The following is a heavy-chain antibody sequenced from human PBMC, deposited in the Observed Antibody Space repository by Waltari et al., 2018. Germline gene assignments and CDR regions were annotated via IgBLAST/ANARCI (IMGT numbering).Heavy chain of an antibody. CDR3: AKKNDEVFDRNGLVYDAFDM. V-gene: IGHV3-9*01. J-gene: IGHJ3*02. CDR2: INWNSCSI. CDR1: GFTIDDYA. D-gene: IGHD1-1*01. Sequence: EVQLVESGGDLVQPGRSLRLSCAASGFTIDDYAMHWVRQVPGKGLEWVAGINWNSCSIGYGESVKGRFTISRDNDRNSLYLQMSSLTTEDTAVYYCAKKNDEVFDRNGLVYDAFDMWGQGTMVTVSS.